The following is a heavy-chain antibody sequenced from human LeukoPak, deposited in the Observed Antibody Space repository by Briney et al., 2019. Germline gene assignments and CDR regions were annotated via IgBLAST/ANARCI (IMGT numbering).Heavy chain of an antibody. V-gene: IGHV4-59*12. CDR2: IYYSGST. Sequence: SETLSLTCTVSGGSISSYYWSWIRQPPGKGLEWIGYIYYSGSTNYNPPLKSRVTISVDTSKNRFSLKLSSVTAADTAVYYCARGSFEVVAAAQSNFDYWGQGTLVTVSS. CDR1: GGSISSYY. J-gene: IGHJ4*02. CDR3: ARGSFEVVAAAQSNFDY. D-gene: IGHD6-13*01.